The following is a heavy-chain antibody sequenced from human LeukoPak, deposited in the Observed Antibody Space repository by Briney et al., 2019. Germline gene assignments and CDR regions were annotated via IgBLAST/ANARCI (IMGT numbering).Heavy chain of an antibody. V-gene: IGHV1-24*01. D-gene: IGHD6-19*01. CDR1: GYTFTDYY. CDR2: FDPEDGET. CDR3: ATDPGVSGWSEIDI. Sequence: ASVKVSCKASGYTFTDYYMHWVRQAPGKGLEWMGGFDPEDGETIYAQKFQGRVTMTEDTSTDTAYMELSSLRSEDTAVYYCATDPGVSGWSEIDIWGQGTMVTVSS. J-gene: IGHJ3*02.